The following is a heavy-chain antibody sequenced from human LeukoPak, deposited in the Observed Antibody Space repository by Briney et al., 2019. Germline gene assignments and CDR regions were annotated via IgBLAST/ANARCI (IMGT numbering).Heavy chain of an antibody. CDR3: SRGSGWLSVY. D-gene: IGHD6-19*01. CDR2: ISGGTT. J-gene: IGHJ4*02. V-gene: IGHV3-49*03. CDR1: GFTFGDYL. Sequence: GGYLRLSCTASGFTFGDYLMSWFRQAPGKGLEWIGFISGGTTEYAASVKGRFTFSRDDSTSIAYLQMNSLTTEDTAVYYCSRGSGWLSVYWGQGTLVTVSS.